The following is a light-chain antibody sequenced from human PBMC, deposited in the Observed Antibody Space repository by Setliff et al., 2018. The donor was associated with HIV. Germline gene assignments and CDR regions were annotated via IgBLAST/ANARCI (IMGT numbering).Light chain of an antibody. CDR1: SSDVGSYNR. CDR3: SSYTSISTYV. V-gene: IGLV2-18*02. CDR2: EVN. J-gene: IGLJ1*01. Sequence: SVLTQPPSVSGSPGQSVTISCTGTSSDVGSYNRVSWYQQPPGTAPKLTIYEVNNRPSGVPDRFSGSKSGNTASLTISGLQAEDEADYYCSSYTSISTYVFGTGTKVTVL.